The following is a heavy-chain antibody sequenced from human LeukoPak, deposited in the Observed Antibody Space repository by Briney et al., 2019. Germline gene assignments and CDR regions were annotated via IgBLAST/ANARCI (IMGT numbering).Heavy chain of an antibody. V-gene: IGHV1-18*01. CDR3: ARDEEYSSSSHYMDV. Sequence: ASVKVSCKASGYTFTSYDINWVRQAPGQGLEWMGWISAYNGNTNYAQKLQGRVTMTTDTSTSTAYMELRSLRSDDTAVYYCARDEEYSSSSHYMDVWGKGTTVTVSS. CDR2: ISAYNGNT. D-gene: IGHD6-6*01. CDR1: GYTFTSYD. J-gene: IGHJ6*03.